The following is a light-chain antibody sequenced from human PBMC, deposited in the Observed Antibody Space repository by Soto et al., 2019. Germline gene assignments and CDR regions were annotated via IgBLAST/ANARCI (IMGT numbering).Light chain of an antibody. J-gene: IGKJ5*01. CDR3: QQSYSTPIT. V-gene: IGKV1-39*01. Sequence: DIQTTQSPSSLCASVGDRVSITCRASQSISSYLNWYQQKPGKAPKLLIYAASSLQSGVPSRFSGSGSGTDFTLTISSLQPEDFATYYCQQSYSTPITFGQGTRLEIK. CDR2: AAS. CDR1: QSISSY.